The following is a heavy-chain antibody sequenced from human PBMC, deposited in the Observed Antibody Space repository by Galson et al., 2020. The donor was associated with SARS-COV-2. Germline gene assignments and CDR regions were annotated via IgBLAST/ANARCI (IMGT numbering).Heavy chain of an antibody. J-gene: IGHJ6*03. Sequence: GGSLRLSCAASGFTFSSYAMHWVRQAPGKGLEWVAVISYDGSNKYYADSVKGRFTISRDNSKNTLYLQMNSLRAKDTAVYYCARVKGGNYYYMDVWGKGTTVTVSS. V-gene: IGHV3-30*04. CDR2: ISYDGSNK. CDR1: GFTFSSYA. CDR3: ARVKGGNYYYMDV. D-gene: IGHD3-16*01.